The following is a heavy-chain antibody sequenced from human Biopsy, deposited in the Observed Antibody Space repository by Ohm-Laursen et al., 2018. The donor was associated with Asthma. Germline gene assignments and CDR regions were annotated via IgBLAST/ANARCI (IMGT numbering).Heavy chain of an antibody. Sequence: SLRLSCTVSGFVFSQCGMHWVRQGPGKGLEWVALISSDGHNKYYEDSVKGRFTISRDSSRNRLYLQINSLTVEDSAVYFCARQSGQEYGDSIPFDTWGQGTKVAVSS. V-gene: IGHV3-30*03. CDR1: GFVFSQCG. D-gene: IGHD3-22*01. CDR2: ISSDGHNK. J-gene: IGHJ3*02. CDR3: ARQSGQEYGDSIPFDT.